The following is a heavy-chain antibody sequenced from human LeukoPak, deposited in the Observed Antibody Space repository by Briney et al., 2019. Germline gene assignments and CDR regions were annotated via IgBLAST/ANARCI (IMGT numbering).Heavy chain of an antibody. D-gene: IGHD2-2*01. V-gene: IGHV3-23*01. CDR2: ISGSGGST. Sequence: GGSLRLSRAASGFTFSSYAMSWVRQAPGKGLEWVSAISGSGGSTYYADSVRGRFTISRDNSKNTLYLQMNSLRAEDTAVYYCAKGKGVVPAAIRGGNWFDPWGQGTLVTVSS. J-gene: IGHJ5*02. CDR1: GFTFSSYA. CDR3: AKGKGVVPAAIRGGNWFDP.